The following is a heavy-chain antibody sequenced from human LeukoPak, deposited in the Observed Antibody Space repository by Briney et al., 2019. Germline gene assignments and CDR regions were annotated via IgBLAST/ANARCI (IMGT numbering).Heavy chain of an antibody. CDR3: AREVAAAGLFDY. V-gene: IGHV1-46*01. CDR2: INPSGGST. D-gene: IGHD6-13*01. Sequence: SVRVSCKASGYTFTSYYVHWVRQAPGQGLEWMGIINPSGGSTSYAQKSQGRVTMTRDTSTSTVYMELSSLRSEDTAVYYCAREVAAAGLFDYWGQGTLVTVSS. CDR1: GYTFTSYY. J-gene: IGHJ4*02.